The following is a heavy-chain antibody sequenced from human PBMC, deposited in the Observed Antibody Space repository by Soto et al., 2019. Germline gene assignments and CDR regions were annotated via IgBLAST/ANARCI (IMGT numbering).Heavy chain of an antibody. CDR3: ARAGGLLLGPTKYFQH. V-gene: IGHV4-59*12. D-gene: IGHD1-26*01. J-gene: IGHJ1*01. CDR2: ISHSGNT. CDR1: GCSLINYY. Sequence: SETLSLTCTVSGCSLINYYWSWVRQAPGEGLEWIGYISHSGNTNYNPSLKSRVTISVDTSKNQFSLKLSSVTAADTAVYYCARAGGLLLGPTKYFQHWGQGTLVTVSS.